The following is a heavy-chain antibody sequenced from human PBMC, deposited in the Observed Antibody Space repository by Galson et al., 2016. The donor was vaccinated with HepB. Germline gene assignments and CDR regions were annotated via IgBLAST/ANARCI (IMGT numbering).Heavy chain of an antibody. Sequence: SLRLSCAASGFTFSRSWMTWVRQAPGRGPEWLANIKEDGSSTNHVDSVKGRFTISRDNAKTSPYLQMNSLRAEDTAVYYCARDHISGRGPFFDYWDQGIPVTVSS. CDR1: GFTFSRSW. V-gene: IGHV3-7*03. D-gene: IGHD5-12*01. CDR2: IKEDGSST. CDR3: ARDHISGRGPFFDY. J-gene: IGHJ4*02.